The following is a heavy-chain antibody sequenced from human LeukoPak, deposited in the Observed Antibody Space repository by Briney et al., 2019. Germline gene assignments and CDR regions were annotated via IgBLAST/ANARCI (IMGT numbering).Heavy chain of an antibody. D-gene: IGHD5-24*01. Sequence: SETLSLTCTVSGGSISSSSYYWRWIRQPPGKGLEWIGSIYYSGSTYYNPSLKSRVTISVDTSKNQFSLKLSSVTAADTAVYYCARLDGYNQLYWGEGTVVTVSS. V-gene: IGHV4-39*01. CDR1: GGSISSSSYY. CDR2: IYYSGST. J-gene: IGHJ4*02. CDR3: ARLDGYNQLY.